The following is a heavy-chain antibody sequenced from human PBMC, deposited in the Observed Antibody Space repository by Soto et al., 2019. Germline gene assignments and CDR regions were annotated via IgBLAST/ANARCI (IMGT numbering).Heavy chain of an antibody. D-gene: IGHD2-15*01. CDR2: INAYNVYNGNT. Sequence: QVQLVQSGAEVKKPGASVKVSCKASGYTFTSFGISWVRQAPGQGLEWMGWINAYNVYNGNTNYAQNLQGRVTMTTDTSTSTAYMELRSLRSDDTAVYSCARARIFYGLEFWGQGPTVTVSS. V-gene: IGHV1-18*01. CDR3: ARARIFYGLEF. J-gene: IGHJ6*02. CDR1: GYTFTSFG.